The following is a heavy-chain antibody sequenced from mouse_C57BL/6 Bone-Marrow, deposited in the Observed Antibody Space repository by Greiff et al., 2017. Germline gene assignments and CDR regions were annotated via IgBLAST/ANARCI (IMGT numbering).Heavy chain of an antibody. CDR3: VRQHRTAYFDV. Sequence: EVKLVESGGGLVQPKGSLKLSCAASGFSFNTYAMNWVRQAPGKGLEWVARIRSKSNNYATYYSDSVKDRFTISRDDADSMLYLQMNNLKTEDTAMYYCVRQHRTAYFDVWGTGTTVTVSS. J-gene: IGHJ1*03. CDR1: GFSFNTYA. V-gene: IGHV10-1*01. CDR2: IRSKSNNYAT. D-gene: IGHD3-1*01.